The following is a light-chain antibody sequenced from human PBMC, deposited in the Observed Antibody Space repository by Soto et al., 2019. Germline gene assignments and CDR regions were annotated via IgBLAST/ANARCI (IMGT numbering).Light chain of an antibody. CDR3: QQYNYWPT. J-gene: IGKJ1*01. CDR1: QSVSSN. V-gene: IGKV3-15*01. Sequence: EIVMTQSPATLSVSPGERATLSCRASQSVSSNLAWYQQKPGQAPRLLIYGASTRATGIPARCSGSGSGTEFTLTISSLQSEHFAVYYCQQYNYWPTFGQGTRVEIK. CDR2: GAS.